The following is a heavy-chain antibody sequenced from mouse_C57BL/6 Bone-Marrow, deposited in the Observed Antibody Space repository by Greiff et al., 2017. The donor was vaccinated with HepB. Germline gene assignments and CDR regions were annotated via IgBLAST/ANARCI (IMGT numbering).Heavy chain of an antibody. CDR2: IDPANGDT. CDR1: GFNIKDDY. J-gene: IGHJ2*01. D-gene: IGHD1-2*01. Sequence: VQLQQSGAELVRPGASVKLSCTASGFNIKDDYMHWVKQRPEQGLEWIGWIDPANGDTEYASKFQGKATITADTSSNTAYLQLSSLTSEDTAVYYCTIITTGEDYWGQGTTLTVSS. CDR3: TIITTGEDY. V-gene: IGHV14-4*01.